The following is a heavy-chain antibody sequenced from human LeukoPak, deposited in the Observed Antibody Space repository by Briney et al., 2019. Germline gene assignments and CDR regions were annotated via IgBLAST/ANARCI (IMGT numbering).Heavy chain of an antibody. CDR1: GGSIRSYY. V-gene: IGHV4-59*01. D-gene: IGHD6-13*01. CDR3: ARVYYSNSYDYWYFDL. CDR2: IYYSGST. Sequence: KTSEALSLTCTVSGGSIRSYYWSWIRQPPGKGLEWIAYIYYSGSTNYNPSLKCRVTITVDTSKNQFSLKLSSVTAADTAVYYCARVYYSNSYDYWYFDLWGRGTLVTVSS. J-gene: IGHJ2*01.